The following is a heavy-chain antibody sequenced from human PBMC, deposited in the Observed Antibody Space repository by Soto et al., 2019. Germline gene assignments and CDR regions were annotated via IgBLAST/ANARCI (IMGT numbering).Heavy chain of an antibody. J-gene: IGHJ4*02. CDR3: ARSEMTYNWND. Sequence: PGGSLRLSCVASGFTFNKYALAWVRQAPGKGLEWVSAISGSGASTYDADSVKGRFTISRDNSKNTLYLQMESLRAEDTALYYCARSEMTYNWNDWGQGTLVTVSS. CDR2: ISGSGAST. V-gene: IGHV3-23*01. CDR1: GFTFNKYA. D-gene: IGHD1-1*01.